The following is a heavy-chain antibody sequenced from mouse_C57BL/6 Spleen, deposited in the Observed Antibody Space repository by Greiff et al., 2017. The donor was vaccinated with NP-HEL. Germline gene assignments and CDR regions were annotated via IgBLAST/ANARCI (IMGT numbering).Heavy chain of an antibody. CDR3: GRNEGFAY. CDR2: IWSGGST. J-gene: IGHJ3*01. V-gene: IGHV2-4-1*01. CDR1: GFSFTSYG. Sequence: VKLVESGPGLVQPSPSLSITCTVSGFSFTSYGVHWVRQSPGKGLEWLGVIWSGGSTDCNAAFISRLSISKDKSKSQVFFKMTSLQADDTAIYDCGRNEGFAYWGQGTLVTVSA.